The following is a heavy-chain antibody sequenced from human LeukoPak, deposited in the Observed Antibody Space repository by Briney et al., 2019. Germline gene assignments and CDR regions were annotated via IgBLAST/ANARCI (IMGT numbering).Heavy chain of an antibody. CDR2: ISAYNGNT. J-gene: IGHJ4*02. D-gene: IGHD3-9*01. CDR1: GYTFTSYG. V-gene: IGHV1-18*01. Sequence: GASVKVSCKASGYTFTSYGISWVRQAPGQGLEWMGWISAYNGNTNYAQKLQGRVTMTTDTSTSTAYMELRSLRSVDTAVYYCARGRVVRYFDWFPIAPFDYWGQGTLVTVSS. CDR3: ARGRVVRYFDWFPIAPFDY.